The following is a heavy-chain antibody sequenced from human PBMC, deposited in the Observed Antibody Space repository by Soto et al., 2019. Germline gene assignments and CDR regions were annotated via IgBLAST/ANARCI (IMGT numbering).Heavy chain of an antibody. CDR2: MNPSSGNT. Sequence: ASVKVSCKASGYTFTSYDINWVRQATGQGLEWMGWMNPSSGNTRYAQKFQGRVTITRDTSASTAYMELGSLRSEDTAVYYCARKIFCSRWCDNAMDVWGQGTTVTVSS. J-gene: IGHJ6*02. D-gene: IGHD2-8*02. CDR3: ARKIFCSRWCDNAMDV. CDR1: GYTFTSYD. V-gene: IGHV1-8*01.